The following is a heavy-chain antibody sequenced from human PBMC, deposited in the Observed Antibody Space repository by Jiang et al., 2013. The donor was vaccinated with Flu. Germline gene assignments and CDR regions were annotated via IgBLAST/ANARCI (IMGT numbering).Heavy chain of an antibody. J-gene: IGHJ5*02. CDR3: ARFNSGGFGP. CDR2: VYYSGST. CDR1: GDSIGYDY. V-gene: IGHV4-59*08. Sequence: GPGLVKPSETLSLTCTVSGDSIGYDYWSWIRQPPGKGLEWIGFVYYSGSTAYNPSLKSRLTMSIDMSKRQFSLKLSSVTAADTAVYYCARFNSGGFGPWGQGTPVTVSS. D-gene: IGHD1-26*01.